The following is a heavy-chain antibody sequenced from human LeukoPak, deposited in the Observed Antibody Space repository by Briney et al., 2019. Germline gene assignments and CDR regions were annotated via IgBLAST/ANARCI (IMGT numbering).Heavy chain of an antibody. V-gene: IGHV1-18*01. CDR3: ARGITIFGVVIPNPIYYYYGMDV. CDR1: GYTFTIYG. D-gene: IGHD3-3*01. Sequence: AAVTLSFTSSGYTFTIYGISLMRQAPAPGLERVGWTSIYNGNTNYAQKLQGRVTMTTDTSTSTAYMELRSLRSDDTAVYYCARGITIFGVVIPNPIYYYYGMDVWGQGTTVTVSS. J-gene: IGHJ6*02. CDR2: TSIYNGNT.